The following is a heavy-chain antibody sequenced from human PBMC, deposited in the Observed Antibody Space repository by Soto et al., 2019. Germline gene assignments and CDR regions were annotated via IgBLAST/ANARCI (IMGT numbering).Heavy chain of an antibody. CDR2: ITDSSDTV. CDR3: ARDFGHGYYLDY. V-gene: IGHV3-48*02. Sequence: VGSLRLSCVASGFSFSNYNMNWVRQAPGKGLEWVSYITDSSDTVHYADSVRGRFTISRDNAESSLYLQLNSLRDEDTAVYFCARDFGHGYYLDYWGRGTLVTVSS. J-gene: IGHJ4*02. D-gene: IGHD3-3*01. CDR1: GFSFSNYN.